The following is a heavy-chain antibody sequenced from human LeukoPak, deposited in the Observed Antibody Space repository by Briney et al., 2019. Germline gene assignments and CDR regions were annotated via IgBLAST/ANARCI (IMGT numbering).Heavy chain of an antibody. CDR1: GFTFSSYK. Sequence: PGGSLRLSCAASGFTFSSYKMHWVRQPPGKGLEWIGTIYYSGSTYYNPSLKSRVTISVDTSKNEFSLKLSSVTAADTAVFYCARLETTAPGVAVTGSYFFDYWGQGTLVTVSS. CDR3: ARLETTAPGVAVTGSYFFDY. CDR2: IYYSGST. D-gene: IGHD6-19*01. J-gene: IGHJ4*02. V-gene: IGHV4-39*01.